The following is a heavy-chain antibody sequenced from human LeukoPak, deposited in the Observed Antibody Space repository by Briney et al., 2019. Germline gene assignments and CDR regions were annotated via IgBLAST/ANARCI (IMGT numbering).Heavy chain of an antibody. CDR1: GGSISSSSYY. CDR3: ARDFWSGYFDY. D-gene: IGHD3-3*01. CDR2: IYYSGST. Sequence: KPSETLSLTCTVSGGSISSSSYYWRWIRQPPGKGLEWIGSIYYSGSTYYNPSLKSRVTISIDTSKNQFSLKLSSVTAADTAVYYCARDFWSGYFDYWGQGTLVTVSS. J-gene: IGHJ4*02. V-gene: IGHV4-39*02.